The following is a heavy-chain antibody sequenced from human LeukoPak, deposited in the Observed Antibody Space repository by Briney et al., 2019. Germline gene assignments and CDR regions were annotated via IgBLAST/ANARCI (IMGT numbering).Heavy chain of an antibody. D-gene: IGHD2-15*01. J-gene: IGHJ4*02. V-gene: IGHV7-4-1*02. CDR3: ARDQSLGGGQLDH. CDR2: INTNTGNP. CDR1: RYTFTNYA. Sequence: ASVKVSCKASRYTFTNYAMNWVRQALGQGLEWMGWINTNTGNPTYAQDFTGRFVFSLDTSVSTAFLQISSLKAEDTAVYYCARDQSLGGGQLDHWGQGALVTVSS.